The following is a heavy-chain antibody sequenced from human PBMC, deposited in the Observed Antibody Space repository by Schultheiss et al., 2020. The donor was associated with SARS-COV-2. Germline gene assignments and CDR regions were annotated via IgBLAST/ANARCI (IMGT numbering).Heavy chain of an antibody. D-gene: IGHD1-1*01. Sequence: GESLKISCAASGFTFSSYWMSWVRQAPGKGLEWVANIKEDGSEKYYVDSVKGRFTISRDNARDSLYLQMNSLRAEDTALYYCARHAITTRTVNYWGQGTLVTVSS. J-gene: IGHJ4*02. CDR3: ARHAITTRTVNY. CDR2: IKEDGSEK. CDR1: GFTFSSYW. V-gene: IGHV3-7*01.